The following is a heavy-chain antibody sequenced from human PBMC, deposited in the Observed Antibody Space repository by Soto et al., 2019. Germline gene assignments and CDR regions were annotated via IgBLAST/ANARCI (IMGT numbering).Heavy chain of an antibody. Sequence: SETLSLTCTVSGGSISSSSYYWGWIRQPPGKGLEWIGNIFYSGSTYYNPSLKSRVTISVDTSKNQFSLKLSSVTAADTAVYYCARQIRKGTTMRGVDYWGQGTLVTVSS. D-gene: IGHD4-4*01. CDR2: IFYSGST. J-gene: IGHJ4*02. CDR1: GGSISSSSYY. V-gene: IGHV4-39*01. CDR3: ARQIRKGTTMRGVDY.